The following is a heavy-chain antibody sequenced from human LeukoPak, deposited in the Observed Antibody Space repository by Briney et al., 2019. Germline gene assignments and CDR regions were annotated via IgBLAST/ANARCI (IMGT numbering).Heavy chain of an antibody. Sequence: SETLSLICTVSGASISGSYWSWLRQPAGKGLEWIGRVDTSGNTNYNPPLKSRVTMSVDTSKNQFSLNLSSLTAADTAVYFCARGGAAPGIFDYWGQGTLAPVSS. CDR3: ARGGAAPGIFDY. V-gene: IGHV4-4*07. J-gene: IGHJ4*02. D-gene: IGHD6-13*01. CDR1: GASISGSY. CDR2: VDTSGNT.